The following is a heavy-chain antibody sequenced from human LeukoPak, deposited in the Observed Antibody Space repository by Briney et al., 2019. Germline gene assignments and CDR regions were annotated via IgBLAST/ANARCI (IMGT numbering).Heavy chain of an antibody. CDR1: GFTFSTYE. CDR2: ISRSGGTI. Sequence: GGSLRLSCAASGFTFSTYEMNWVHQAPGKGLEWVAYISRSGGTIYYADSVKGRFTITRDNAKNSLYLQMNSLRAEDTAVYYCAGYKPFWYFDYWGQGTPVTVSS. V-gene: IGHV3-48*03. CDR3: AGYKPFWYFDY. D-gene: IGHD2-2*02. J-gene: IGHJ4*02.